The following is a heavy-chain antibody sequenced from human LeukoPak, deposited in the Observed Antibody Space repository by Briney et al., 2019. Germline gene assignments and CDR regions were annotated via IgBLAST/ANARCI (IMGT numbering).Heavy chain of an antibody. V-gene: IGHV3-21*01. CDR1: GFTFSSYT. Sequence: GGSLRLSCAASGFTFSSYTMNWVRQAPGKGPEWVSSITSSSSYIYYADSVKGRFTISRDNARNSLYLQMNGLRAEDTALYYCARDGDTVLTRGYYYYMDVWGKGTTVTVSS. CDR3: ARDGDTVLTRGYYYYMDV. D-gene: IGHD4-23*01. CDR2: ITSSSSYI. J-gene: IGHJ6*03.